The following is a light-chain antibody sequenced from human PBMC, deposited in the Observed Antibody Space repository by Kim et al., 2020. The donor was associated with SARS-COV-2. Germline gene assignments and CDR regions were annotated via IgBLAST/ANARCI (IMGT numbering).Light chain of an antibody. V-gene: IGLV4-69*01. CDR1: SGHSNYA. J-gene: IGLJ3*02. CDR2: LNSDGRH. CDR3: QTWGTGILV. Sequence: ASVKLTCTLSSGHSNYAIAWHQQQPEKGPRYLMKLNSDGRHSKGDGIPDRFSGSSSGAERYLTISSLQSEDEADYYCQTWGTGILVFGGGTQLTVL.